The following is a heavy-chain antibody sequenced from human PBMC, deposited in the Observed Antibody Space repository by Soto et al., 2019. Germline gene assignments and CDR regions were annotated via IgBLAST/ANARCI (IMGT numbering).Heavy chain of an antibody. J-gene: IGHJ4*02. CDR2: IYHTGST. Sequence: PSETLSLACTVSGGSISSVGHYWTWIRQPPGKGLEWIGSIYHTGSTYYSPSLRSRLTISVDTSKSQFSLRLNSVTAADTAVYYCVRATGTLRRNSCDYSSQGTLVTVS. CDR1: GGSISSVGHY. CDR3: VRATGTLRRNSCDY. D-gene: IGHD2-15*01. V-gene: IGHV4-31*03.